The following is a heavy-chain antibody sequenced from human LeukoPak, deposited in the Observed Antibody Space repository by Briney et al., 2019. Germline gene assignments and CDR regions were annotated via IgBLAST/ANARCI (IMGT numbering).Heavy chain of an antibody. J-gene: IGHJ5*02. CDR2: FNSNTGDT. Sequence: ASVKVSCKASGNSFTDYYLHWVRQAPGQGLEWMGWFNSNTGDTNYSQKFRGRVTMTRDTSTTTAYVELSRLISGDTAVYYCARSEKLRLEGNWFDPWGQGTLVTVSS. V-gene: IGHV1-2*02. CDR1: GNSFTDYY. CDR3: ARSEKLRLEGNWFDP. D-gene: IGHD1-14*01.